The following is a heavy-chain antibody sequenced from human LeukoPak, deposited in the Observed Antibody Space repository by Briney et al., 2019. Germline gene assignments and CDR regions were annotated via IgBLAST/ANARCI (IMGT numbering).Heavy chain of an antibody. V-gene: IGHV3-49*04. CDR3: TRGGPGDY. CDR1: GFTFGDYA. D-gene: IGHD3-10*01. J-gene: IGHJ4*02. CDR2: IRTKDYGGTT. Sequence: GASLRLSCTASGFTFGDYAMSWVRQAPGKGLEWIGFIRTKDYGGTTEYAASVKGRFTISRDDSKSIAYLQMNSLKTEDTAVYYCTRGGPGDYWGQGTLVTVSS.